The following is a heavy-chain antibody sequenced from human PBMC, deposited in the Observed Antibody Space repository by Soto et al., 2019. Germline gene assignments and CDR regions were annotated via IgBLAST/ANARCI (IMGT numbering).Heavy chain of an antibody. CDR1: GLTFSSYA. CDR3: AKDDRWQWLADFDP. J-gene: IGHJ5*02. D-gene: IGHD6-19*01. CDR2: ISGSGGST. V-gene: IGHV3-23*01. Sequence: HGGSLRLCCAASGLTFSSYAMSWVRQAPGKGLEWVSAISGSGGSTYYADSVKGRFTISRDNSKNTLYLQMNSLRAEDTAVYYCAKDDRWQWLADFDPWGQGTLVTVPS.